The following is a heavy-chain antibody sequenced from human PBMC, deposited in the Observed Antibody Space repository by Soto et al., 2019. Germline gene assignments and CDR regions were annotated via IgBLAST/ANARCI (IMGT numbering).Heavy chain of an antibody. V-gene: IGHV4-4*02. Sequence: PSETLSLTCAVSGCSISSSNWWSWVRQPPGKGLEWIGEIYHSGSTNYNPSLKSRVTISVDTSKNQFSLKLSSVTAADTAVYHCARENTDIVATAFDYWGQGTLVTVS. J-gene: IGHJ4*02. CDR2: IYHSGST. CDR1: GCSISSSNW. D-gene: IGHD5-12*01. CDR3: ARENTDIVATAFDY.